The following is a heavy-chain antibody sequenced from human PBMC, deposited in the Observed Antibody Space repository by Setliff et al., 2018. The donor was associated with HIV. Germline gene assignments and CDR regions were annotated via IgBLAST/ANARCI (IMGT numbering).Heavy chain of an antibody. CDR1: GDTFSNYV. CDR3: ARPQWELGVDYYGMDV. CDR2: IVLMSGIA. V-gene: IGHV1-69*10. D-gene: IGHD1-26*01. Sequence: VASVKVSCKASGDTFSNYVLSWVRQAPGQGLEWMGGIVLMSGIASYSQKFQGRVTITADKSTSTAYMELSSLRSEDTAVYYCARPQWELGVDYYGMDVWGQGTTVTVSS. J-gene: IGHJ6*02.